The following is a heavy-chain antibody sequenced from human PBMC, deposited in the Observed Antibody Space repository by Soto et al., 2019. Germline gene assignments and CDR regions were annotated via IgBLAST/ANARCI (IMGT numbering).Heavy chain of an antibody. V-gene: IGHV3-74*01. CDR1: GFTFSSYW. CDR2: INSDGSST. J-gene: IGHJ4*02. Sequence: EVPLVESGGGLVQPGGSLRLSCAASGFTFSSYWMHWVRQAPGKGLVWVSRINSDGSSTSYADSVKGRFTISRDNAKNTRYLQMNSLRAEDTAVYYCAIRASYYDSSGYFDYWGQGTLVTVSS. CDR3: AIRASYYDSSGYFDY. D-gene: IGHD3-22*01.